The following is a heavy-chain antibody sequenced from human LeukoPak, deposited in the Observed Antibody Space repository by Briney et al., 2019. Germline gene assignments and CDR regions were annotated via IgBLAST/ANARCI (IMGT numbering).Heavy chain of an antibody. Sequence: GGSLRLSCAASGFTVSRNYMSWVRQAPGKGLEWVSFTYSDGSTSFTESVKGRFTISRDNAKNTLSLQLNSLRVEDTAVYYCARDGGSSTKEPTGGYYYYGMDVWGQGTTVTVSS. CDR2: TYSDGST. CDR3: ARDGGSSTKEPTGGYYYYGMDV. CDR1: GFTVSRNY. J-gene: IGHJ6*02. V-gene: IGHV3-53*01. D-gene: IGHD1-1*01.